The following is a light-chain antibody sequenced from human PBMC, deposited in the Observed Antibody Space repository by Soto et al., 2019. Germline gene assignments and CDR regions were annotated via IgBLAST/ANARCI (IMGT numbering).Light chain of an antibody. Sequence: QSVLTQPASVSGSPGQSITISCTGTSSDVGYYNCVSWYRHHPGKAPRLMIYEVNNRPSGVSSRFSGSTSGNAASLTISGLQADDEADYFCCSSAPESTYVFGTGTKLTVL. CDR2: EVN. V-gene: IGLV2-14*01. CDR1: SSDVGYYNC. CDR3: CSSAPESTYV. J-gene: IGLJ1*01.